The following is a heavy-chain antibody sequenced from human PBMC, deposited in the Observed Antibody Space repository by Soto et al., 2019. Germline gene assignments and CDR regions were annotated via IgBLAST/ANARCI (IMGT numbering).Heavy chain of an antibody. CDR1: GFTFSSYG. V-gene: IGHV3-30*18. CDR3: AKDTGNYDFWSGYYTDAFDI. J-gene: IGHJ3*02. Sequence: PGGSLRLSCAASGFTFSSYGMHWVRQAPVKGLEWVAVISYDGSNKYYADSVKGRFTISRDNSKNTLYLQMNSLRAEDTAVYYCAKDTGNYDFWSGYYTDAFDIWGQGTMVTVSS. D-gene: IGHD3-3*01. CDR2: ISYDGSNK.